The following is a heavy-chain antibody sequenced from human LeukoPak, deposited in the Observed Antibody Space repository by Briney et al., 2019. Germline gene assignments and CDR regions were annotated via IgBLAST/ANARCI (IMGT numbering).Heavy chain of an antibody. Sequence: SETLSLTCTVSGYSISSGYYWGWIRQPPGKGLEWIGSIYHSGSTYYNPSLKSRVTISVDTSKHQFSLKLSSVTAADTAVYYCARDFNVGYCSSTSCSIDAFDIWGQGTMVTVSS. D-gene: IGHD2-2*01. CDR2: IYHSGST. CDR3: ARDFNVGYCSSTSCSIDAFDI. V-gene: IGHV4-38-2*02. J-gene: IGHJ3*02. CDR1: GYSISSGYY.